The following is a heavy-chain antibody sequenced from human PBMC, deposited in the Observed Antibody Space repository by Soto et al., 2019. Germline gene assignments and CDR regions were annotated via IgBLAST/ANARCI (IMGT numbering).Heavy chain of an antibody. CDR3: ARGGTEDGDIVY. CDR2: ISPDGRDK. Sequence: GGSLRLSCAASGFTFSSYGIHWVRQAPGEGLEWVTTISPDGRDKYYADSVKGRVTITRDTSASTAYMELSSLRSEDTAVYYCARGGTEDGDIVYWGQGTLVTVSS. D-gene: IGHD4-17*01. J-gene: IGHJ4*02. CDR1: GFTFSSYG. V-gene: IGHV3-30-3*01.